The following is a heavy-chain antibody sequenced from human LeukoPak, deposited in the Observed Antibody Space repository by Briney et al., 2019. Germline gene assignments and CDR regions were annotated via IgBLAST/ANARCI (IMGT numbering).Heavy chain of an antibody. J-gene: IGHJ4*02. Sequence: ASVKVSCKASGGTFSSYTINWVRQAPGQGLEWMGIINPSGGDTSYAQKFQGRLTMTRDTSTNTVYMELTSLRSEDTAVYYCAREVMDNLRFDYWGQGTLVTVSS. CDR3: AREVMDNLRFDY. CDR2: INPSGGDT. V-gene: IGHV1-46*01. CDR1: GGTFSSYT. D-gene: IGHD1-14*01.